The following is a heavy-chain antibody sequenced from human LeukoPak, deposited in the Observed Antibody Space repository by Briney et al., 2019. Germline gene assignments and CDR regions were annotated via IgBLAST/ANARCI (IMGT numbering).Heavy chain of an antibody. J-gene: IGHJ3*02. CDR2: ISSSGSNI. V-gene: IGHV3-48*03. CDR1: GFTFSSYE. CDR3: ARDRGWELHDAFDI. D-gene: IGHD1-26*01. Sequence: GGSLRLSCAVSGFTFSSYEMNWVRQAPGKGLEWVSYISSSGSNIYYADSVKGRFTISRDNAKKSLYLQMNRLRAEDTAVYYCARDRGWELHDAFDIWGQGTMVTVSS.